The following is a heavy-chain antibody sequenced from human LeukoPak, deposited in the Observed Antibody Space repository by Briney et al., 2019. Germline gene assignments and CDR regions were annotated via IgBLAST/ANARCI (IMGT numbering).Heavy chain of an antibody. J-gene: IGHJ4*02. Sequence: SVKVSCKASGGTFSSYAISWVRQAPGQGLEWMGRIIPILGIANYAQKFQGRVTITADKSTRTAYMELSSLRSEDTAVYYCARVPSGGYSSGWYDYWGQGTLVTVSS. V-gene: IGHV1-69*04. CDR1: GGTFSSYA. CDR3: ARVPSGGYSSGWYDY. CDR2: IIPILGIA. D-gene: IGHD6-19*01.